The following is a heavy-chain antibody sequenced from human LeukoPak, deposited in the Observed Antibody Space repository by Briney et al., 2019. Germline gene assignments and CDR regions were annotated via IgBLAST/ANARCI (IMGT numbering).Heavy chain of an antibody. CDR1: GYTFTSYY. D-gene: IGHD3-3*01. V-gene: IGHV1-46*01. Sequence: ASVKVSCKASGYTFTSYYMHWVRQAPGQGLEWMGIINPSGGSTSYAQKSQGRVTMTRDTSTSTVYMELSSLRSEDTAVYYCAREDRITIFGVVIMAAADFDYWGQGTLVTVSS. CDR2: INPSGGST. J-gene: IGHJ4*02. CDR3: AREDRITIFGVVIMAAADFDY.